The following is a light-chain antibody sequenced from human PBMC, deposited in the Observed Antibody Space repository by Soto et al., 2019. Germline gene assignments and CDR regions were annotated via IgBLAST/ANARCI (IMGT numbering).Light chain of an antibody. J-gene: IGLJ1*01. CDR2: DVS. V-gene: IGLV2-11*01. Sequence: QSVLTQPRSVSGSPGQSVTISCTGTSSDVGGYNYVSWYQQHPGKAPKLMIYDVSERPSGVPDRFSGSKSGNTASLTISGLQAEDEADYYCCSYAGTYVFGTGTKVTVL. CDR3: CSYAGTYV. CDR1: SSDVGGYNY.